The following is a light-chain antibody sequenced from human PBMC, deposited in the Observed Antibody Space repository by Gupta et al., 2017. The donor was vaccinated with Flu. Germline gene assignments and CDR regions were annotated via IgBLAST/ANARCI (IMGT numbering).Light chain of an antibody. Sequence: PSSPSASVGDRVTITCRASQSINKYLNWYQKKPGKAPKVLIYVASSLQSGVPSKFSGSGSGTHFTLTISSLQPEDSATYYCQQSDSSPWTFGEGTKVEIK. J-gene: IGKJ1*01. V-gene: IGKV1-39*01. CDR3: QQSDSSPWT. CDR2: VAS. CDR1: QSINKY.